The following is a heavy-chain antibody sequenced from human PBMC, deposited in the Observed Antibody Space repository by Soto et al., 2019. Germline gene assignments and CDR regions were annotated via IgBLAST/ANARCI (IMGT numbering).Heavy chain of an antibody. D-gene: IGHD2-8*01. CDR2: FIGTADI. CDR1: GFAFSRYS. CDR3: AKDHFTGNVVLDDLDI. J-gene: IGHJ3*02. Sequence: EAQLLESGGGLVQPGGSLRLSCAATGFAFSRYSMSWVRQAPGKGLEWVSFIGTADIYYAAAVKGRFTIPKDNSKNMVFLPMNSLRAYDTAVYYGAKDHFTGNVVLDDLDIWGQGTMVTVSS. V-gene: IGHV3-23*01.